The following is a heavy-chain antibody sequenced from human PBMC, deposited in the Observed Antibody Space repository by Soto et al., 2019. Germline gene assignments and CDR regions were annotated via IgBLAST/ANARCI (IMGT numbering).Heavy chain of an antibody. CDR3: ARDVQLEDYYYYGMDV. V-gene: IGHV1-46*01. CDR1: GYTFTSYY. D-gene: IGHD6-6*01. J-gene: IGHJ6*02. CDR2: INPSGGST. Sequence: ASVKVSCKASGYTFTSYYMHWVRQAPGQGLEWMGIINPSGGSTSYAQKFQGRVTMTRDTSISTAYMELSRLRSDDTAVYYCARDVQLEDYYYYGMDVWGQGTTVTVSS.